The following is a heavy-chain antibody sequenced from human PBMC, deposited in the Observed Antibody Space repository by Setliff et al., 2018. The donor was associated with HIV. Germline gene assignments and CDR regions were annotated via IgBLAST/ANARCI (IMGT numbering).Heavy chain of an antibody. CDR1: GFTFTISW. Sequence: GSLRLSCAAPGFTFTISWMNWVRQAPGKGLEWVANINPDGSHRDYVDSLKGRLTISRDNAKNSLYLQMNSLRVEDTAVYYCAKDTPQGAAMDLWGQGTLVTVSS. D-gene: IGHD3-16*01. J-gene: IGHJ4*02. CDR2: INPDGSHR. V-gene: IGHV3-7*03. CDR3: AKDTPQGAAMDL.